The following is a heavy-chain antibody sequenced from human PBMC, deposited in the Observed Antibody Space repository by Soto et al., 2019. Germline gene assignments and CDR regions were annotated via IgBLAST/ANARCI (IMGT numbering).Heavy chain of an antibody. J-gene: IGHJ4*02. V-gene: IGHV4-59*01. CDR1: GGSISSYY. CDR2: IYYSGST. Sequence: SETLSLTCTVSGGSISSYYWSWIRQPPGKGLEWIGYIYYSGSTNYNPSLKSRVTISVDTSKNQFSLKLSSVTAADTAVYYCARGWGATPYYFDYWGQGTLVNVSS. D-gene: IGHD1-26*01. CDR3: ARGWGATPYYFDY.